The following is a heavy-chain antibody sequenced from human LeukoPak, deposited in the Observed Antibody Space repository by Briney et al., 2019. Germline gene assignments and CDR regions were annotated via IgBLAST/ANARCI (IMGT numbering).Heavy chain of an antibody. V-gene: IGHV1-2*02. CDR1: GYTFTGYY. D-gene: IGHD3-3*01. Sequence: PEASVKVSCKASGYTFTGYYMHWVRQAPGQGLEWMGWINPNSGGSNYAQKFQGRVTMTRDTSISTAYMELSKLRSDDTAVYYCARGGNYDFWSGYYPDDYWGQGTLVTVSS. CDR3: ARGGNYDFWSGYYPDDY. J-gene: IGHJ4*02. CDR2: INPNSGGS.